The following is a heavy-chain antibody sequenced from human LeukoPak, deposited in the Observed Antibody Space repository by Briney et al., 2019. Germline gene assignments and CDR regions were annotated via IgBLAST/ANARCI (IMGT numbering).Heavy chain of an antibody. J-gene: IGHJ6*03. V-gene: IGHV1-8*02. CDR1: GYIFIDYE. CDR2: MNPKSGDT. CDR3: ARGRYMDV. Sequence: ASVKVSCKTSGYIFIDYEISWVRQAPGQGREWMGWMNPKSGDTGYEQKFQGRITITRDSSISTVYMELSSLRSEDTALYYCARGRYMDVWGKGTTVTVPS.